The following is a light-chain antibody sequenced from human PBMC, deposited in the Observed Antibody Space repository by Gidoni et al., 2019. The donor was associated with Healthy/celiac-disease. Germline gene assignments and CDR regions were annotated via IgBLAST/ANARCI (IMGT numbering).Light chain of an antibody. CDR1: QGISIY. CDR2: SAS. V-gene: IGKV1D-8*01. CDR3: QQYYSFPRT. Sequence: VIWMTQSPSLLSASTGDRVTISCRMSQGISIYLDWYQQKPGKAPELLIYSASTLQSGVPSRFSGSGYGTDFTLTISCLQSEDFATYYCQQYYSFPRTFGQGTKVEIK. J-gene: IGKJ1*01.